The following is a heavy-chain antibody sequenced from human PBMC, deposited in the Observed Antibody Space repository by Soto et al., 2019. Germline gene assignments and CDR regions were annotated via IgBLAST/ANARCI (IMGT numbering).Heavy chain of an antibody. Sequence: VASPIISCAASGFTFSDYAMSWVRQAPGKGPEWVSAISGRGDAYYADSVKGRFTISRDNYRNTLFLQMNSLRAEDAAVYYCAKEEADSGIPLFDYWGQGTLVTVSS. J-gene: IGHJ4*02. CDR2: ISGRGDA. V-gene: IGHV3-23*01. CDR3: AKEEADSGIPLFDY. CDR1: GFTFSDYA. D-gene: IGHD1-26*01.